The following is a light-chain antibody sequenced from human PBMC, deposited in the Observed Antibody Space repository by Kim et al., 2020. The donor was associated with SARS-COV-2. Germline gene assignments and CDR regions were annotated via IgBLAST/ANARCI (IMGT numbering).Light chain of an antibody. Sequence: QSVLTQSPSASKTPGQTVTISCSGSRSNVGANSVTWYQQLPGTAPKLLIYNDNQRPSGVPDRFSGSKSGTSASLAISGLQSDDEADYYCAAWDDSLGGLWVFGGGTQLTVL. J-gene: IGLJ3*02. CDR3: AAWDDSLGGLWV. CDR2: NDN. CDR1: RSNVGANS. V-gene: IGLV1-44*01.